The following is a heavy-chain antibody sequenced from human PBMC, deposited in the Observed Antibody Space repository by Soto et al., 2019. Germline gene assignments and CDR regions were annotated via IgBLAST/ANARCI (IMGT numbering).Heavy chain of an antibody. D-gene: IGHD6-19*01. J-gene: IGHJ5*02. CDR2: INPSGGST. V-gene: IGHV1-46*01. CDR3: ARDKYSSGWFYNWFDP. CDR1: GYTFTSYY. Sequence: ASVKVSCKASGYTFTSYYMHWVRQAPGQGLEWMGIINPSGGSTSYAQKFQGRVTMTRDTSTSTVYMELSSLRSGDTAVYYCARDKYSSGWFYNWFDPWGQGTLVTVSS.